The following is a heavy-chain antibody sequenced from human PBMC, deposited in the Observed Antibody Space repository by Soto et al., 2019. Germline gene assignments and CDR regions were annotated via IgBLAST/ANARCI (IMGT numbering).Heavy chain of an antibody. V-gene: IGHV2-70*11. CDR3: ARLSYYDYIWGSYPGYFDY. Sequence: SGSTLVNPTQTLTLTCTFSGFSLRTSGMCVSWIRQPPGKALEWLARIDWDDDKYYSTSLKTRLTISKDTSKNQVVLTMTNMDPVDTATYYCARLSYYDYIWGSYPGYFDYWGQGTLVTVSS. CDR2: IDWDDDK. CDR1: GFSLRTSGMC. J-gene: IGHJ4*02. D-gene: IGHD3-16*02.